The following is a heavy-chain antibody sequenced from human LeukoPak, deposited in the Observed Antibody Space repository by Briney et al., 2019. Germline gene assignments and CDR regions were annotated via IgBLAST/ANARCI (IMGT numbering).Heavy chain of an antibody. V-gene: IGHV3-23*01. CDR1: GLSFSSFA. CDR2: IRGNGET. J-gene: IGHJ4*02. D-gene: IGHD3-10*01. Sequence: GGSLRLSCAASGLSFSSFAMSWVRQGPARGLEWVSSIRGNGETFYADSVKGRFTLSSDSSRNTVYLQMNSLRAEDTAVYFCTRRGIVIRGVLIMGFHKAANYFDYWGQGILVIVSS. CDR3: TRRGIVIRGVLIMGFHKAANYFDY.